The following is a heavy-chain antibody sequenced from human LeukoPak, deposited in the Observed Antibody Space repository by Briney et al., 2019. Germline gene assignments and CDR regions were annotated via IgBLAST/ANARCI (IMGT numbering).Heavy chain of an antibody. D-gene: IGHD3-22*01. CDR2: IYTSGST. CDR1: GGSISSGSYY. V-gene: IGHV4-61*02. CDR3: AREASSGPYFDY. J-gene: IGHJ4*02. Sequence: SETLSLTCTVSGGSISSGSYYWSWIRQPAGKGLEWIGRIYTSGSTNYNPSLKSRVTISVDTSKNQFSLKLSSVTAADTAVYYCAREASSGPYFDYWGQGTLVTGSS.